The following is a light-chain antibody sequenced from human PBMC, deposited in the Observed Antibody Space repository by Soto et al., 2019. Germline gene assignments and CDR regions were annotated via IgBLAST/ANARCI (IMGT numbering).Light chain of an antibody. Sequence: DIVMTQSPDSLAVSLGERATINCKSSQSVLYSSNNKNYLAWYQQKPGQPPKLLIYWASTRESVVPDRFSGSGSGTDFTLTISSLQAEDVAVYYCQQYYSTPQTFGQGTKVELK. CDR3: QQYYSTPQT. V-gene: IGKV4-1*01. CDR1: QSVLYSSNNKNY. J-gene: IGKJ1*01. CDR2: WAS.